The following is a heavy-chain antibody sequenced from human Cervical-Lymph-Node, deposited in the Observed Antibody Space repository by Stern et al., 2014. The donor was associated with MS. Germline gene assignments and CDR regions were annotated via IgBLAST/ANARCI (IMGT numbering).Heavy chain of an antibody. CDR1: GYSFSNFW. V-gene: IGHV5-51*01. J-gene: IGHJ3*02. Sequence: EVQLVESGAEVKKPGESLKLSCKASGYSFSNFWIDWVRQMPGKGLEWMGIIYPGDSDNTYSHPFQGPVTISADKTISTPCLHGRSLKASDTAMYSCVRRRDSGGYDTFDIWGQGTMVIVSS. D-gene: IGHD3-22*01. CDR3: VRRRDSGGYDTFDI. CDR2: IYPGDSDN.